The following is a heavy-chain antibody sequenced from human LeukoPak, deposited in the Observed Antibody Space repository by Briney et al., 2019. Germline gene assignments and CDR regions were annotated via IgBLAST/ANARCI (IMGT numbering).Heavy chain of an antibody. J-gene: IGHJ6*02. D-gene: IGHD6-13*01. Sequence: GGSLRLSCAASGFTFSSYGMHWVRQAPGKGLEWVAVIWYDGRNKYYADSVKGRFTISRDNSKNTLYLQMNSLRAEDTAVYYCARDSGSSSSRYYYYYCMDVWGQGTTVTVSS. CDR3: ARDSGSSSSRYYYYYCMDV. V-gene: IGHV3-33*01. CDR1: GFTFSSYG. CDR2: IWYDGRNK.